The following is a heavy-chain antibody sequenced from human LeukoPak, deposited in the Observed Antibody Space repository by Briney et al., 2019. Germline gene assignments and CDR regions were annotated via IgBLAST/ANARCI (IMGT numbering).Heavy chain of an antibody. CDR2: VKEDGTTK. Sequence: GGSLRLSCAASGFSFTNYWMSWVRQAPGKGLEWVANVKEDGTTKQYVDSVKGRFTISRDNAKNSLYLQMDSLRAEDTAVYYCARGDLVGADDTNFDYWGQGTLVTVSS. CDR3: ARGDLVGADDTNFDY. V-gene: IGHV3-7*01. D-gene: IGHD1-26*01. J-gene: IGHJ4*02. CDR1: GFSFTNYW.